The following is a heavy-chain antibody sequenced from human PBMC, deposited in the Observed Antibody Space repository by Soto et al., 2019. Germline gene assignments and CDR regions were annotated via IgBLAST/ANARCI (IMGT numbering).Heavy chain of an antibody. CDR3: AHSRLPRLLDY. J-gene: IGHJ4*02. V-gene: IGHV2-5*02. Sequence: QITLKESGPTLVKPTQTLTLTCTFSGFSLSTSGVGVGWIRQPPGKALEWLALIYWDDDKRYSSSLNSRLTITEDTSKNQMILTMTNMNPVDTAPYYCAHSRLPRLLDYWGQGTLVTVSS. CDR1: GFSLSTSGVG. CDR2: IYWDDDK. D-gene: IGHD6-6*01.